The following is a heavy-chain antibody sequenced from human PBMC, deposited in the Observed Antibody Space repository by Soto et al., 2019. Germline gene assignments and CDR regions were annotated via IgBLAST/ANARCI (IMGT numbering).Heavy chain of an antibody. D-gene: IGHD3-16*01. Sequence: SETLSLTCAAYGGFLSESYWTWIRQPPGKGLGWIGEINHVGGTNYNPSRESRVTRSVDTSQNQFSLRLVAVSAADTPMYFCVKIRYQLPSAVLWLDPWGQGTPVT. CDR3: VKIRYQLPSAVLWLDP. CDR1: GGFLSESY. CDR2: INHVGGT. V-gene: IGHV4-34*01. J-gene: IGHJ5*02.